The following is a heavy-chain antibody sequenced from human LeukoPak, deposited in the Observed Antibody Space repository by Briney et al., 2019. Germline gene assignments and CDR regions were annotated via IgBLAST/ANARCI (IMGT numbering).Heavy chain of an antibody. CDR2: IKEDGSEK. Sequence: GGSLRLSCAASGFTFSSYWMSWVRQALGKGLEWVANIKEDGSEKNYVDSVKGRFTISRDNAKNSLYLQMNSLRAEDTAVYYCARGGGRHVEYWGQGNLVTVSS. V-gene: IGHV3-7*05. CDR1: GFTFSSYW. J-gene: IGHJ4*02. CDR3: ARGGGRHVEY. D-gene: IGHD2/OR15-2a*01.